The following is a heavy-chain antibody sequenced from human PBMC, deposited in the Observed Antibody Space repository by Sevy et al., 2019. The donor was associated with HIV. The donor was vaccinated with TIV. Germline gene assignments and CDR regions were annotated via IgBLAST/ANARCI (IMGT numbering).Heavy chain of an antibody. D-gene: IGHD1-26*01. J-gene: IGHJ5*02. CDR1: GFTFSPYW. Sequence: GGSLRLSCEASGFTFSPYWMTWVRQAPGKGLEWVANIRPDGSDKYYVDSVKGRFTISRDNAKNSLYLQMNSLRADDTAMYYGGRGVGLDRWGQGALVTVSS. CDR3: GRGVGLDR. V-gene: IGHV3-7*01. CDR2: IRPDGSDK.